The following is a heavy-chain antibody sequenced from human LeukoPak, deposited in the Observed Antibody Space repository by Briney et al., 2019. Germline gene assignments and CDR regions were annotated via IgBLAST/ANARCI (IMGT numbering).Heavy chain of an antibody. J-gene: IGHJ3*02. CDR1: GFTFSSYW. Sequence: GGSLRLSCAASGFTFSSYWMSWVRQAPGKGLEWVANIKQDGSEKYYVDSVKGRFTISRDNAKNSLYLQMNSLRAEDTAVYYCARERLRITMIVVVRGGAFDIWGQGTMVTVSS. V-gene: IGHV3-7*05. CDR3: ARERLRITMIVVVRGGAFDI. CDR2: IKQDGSEK. D-gene: IGHD3-22*01.